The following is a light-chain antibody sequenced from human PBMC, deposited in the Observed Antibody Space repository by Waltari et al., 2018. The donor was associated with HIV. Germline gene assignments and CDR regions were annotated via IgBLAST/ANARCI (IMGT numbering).Light chain of an antibody. CDR1: SNDIGSSHY. CDR3: SSYSRGALL. Sequence: QSVLTQPASVSGSPGQSLTLSCTGTSNDIGSSHYVSLYHQSPDKAPKLIIYEVSYRPSGVSSRFSGSKSGNTASLTISGLQTEDEAYYHCSSYSRGALLFGGGTKVTVL. CDR2: EVS. J-gene: IGLJ2*01. V-gene: IGLV2-14*01.